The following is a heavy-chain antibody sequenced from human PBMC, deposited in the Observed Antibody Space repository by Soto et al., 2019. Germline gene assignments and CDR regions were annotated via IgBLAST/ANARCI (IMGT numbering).Heavy chain of an antibody. J-gene: IGHJ6*02. CDR3: ARELFGIAAAGYYYYGMDV. CDR1: GGSISSYY. Sequence: SETLSLTCTVSGGSISSYYWSWIRQPPGKGLEWIGYIYYSGSTNYNPSLKSRVTISVGTSKNQFSLKLSSVTAADTAVYYCARELFGIAAAGYYYYGMDVWGQGTTVTVSS. CDR2: IYYSGST. V-gene: IGHV4-59*01. D-gene: IGHD6-13*01.